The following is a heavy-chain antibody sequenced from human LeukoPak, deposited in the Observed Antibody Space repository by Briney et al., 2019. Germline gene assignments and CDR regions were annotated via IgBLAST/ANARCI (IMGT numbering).Heavy chain of an antibody. CDR1: GGTFSSYA. D-gene: IGHD6-13*01. CDR3: ASNIAAAAVYGMGV. Sequence: SVKVSCKASGGTFSSYAISWVRQAPGQGLEWMGRIIPILGIANYAQKFQGRVTITADKSTSTAYMELSSLRSEDTAVYYCASNIAAAAVYGMGVWGQGTTVTVSS. V-gene: IGHV1-69*04. J-gene: IGHJ6*02. CDR2: IIPILGIA.